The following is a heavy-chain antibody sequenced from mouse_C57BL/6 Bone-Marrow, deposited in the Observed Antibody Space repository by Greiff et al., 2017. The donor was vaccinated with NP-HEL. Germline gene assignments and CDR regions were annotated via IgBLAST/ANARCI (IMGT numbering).Heavy chain of an antibody. CDR2: IWSGGST. D-gene: IGHD1-1*01. J-gene: IGHJ1*03. CDR1: GFSLTSYG. CDR3: ARKGYYGSSYGWYFDV. V-gene: IGHV2-2*01. Sequence: LQESGPGLVQPSQSLSITCTVSGFSLTSYGVHWVRQSPGKGLEWLGVIWSGGSTDYNAAFISRLSISKDNSKSQVFFKMNSLQADDTAIYYCARKGYYGSSYGWYFDVWGTGTTVTVSS.